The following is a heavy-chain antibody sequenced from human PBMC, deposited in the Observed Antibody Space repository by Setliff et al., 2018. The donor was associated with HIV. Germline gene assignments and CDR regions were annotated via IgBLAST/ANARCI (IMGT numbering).Heavy chain of an antibody. D-gene: IGHD1-26*01. V-gene: IGHV1-2*02. CDR1: GYTFTTYG. J-gene: IGHJ4*02. Sequence: ASVKVSCKASGYTFTTYGINWVRQAPGQGLEWMGWINPNSGATKCAQKFQGRVTMTRDTSISTAYMELSGLRSADTAMYYCARDVGGGEDYWGQGTLVTVSS. CDR3: ARDVGGGEDY. CDR2: INPNSGAT.